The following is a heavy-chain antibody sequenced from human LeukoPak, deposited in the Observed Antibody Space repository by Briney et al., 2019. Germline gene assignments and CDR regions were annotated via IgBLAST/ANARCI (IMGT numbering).Heavy chain of an antibody. D-gene: IGHD2-21*02. Sequence: SETLSLTCAVSGYSISSGYYWGWIRQPPGKGLEWIGSIYHSGSTYYNPSLKSRVTISVDTSKNQFSLKLSSVTAADTAVCYCARHNSRGDCLFPLGYWGQGTLVTVSS. CDR3: ARHNSRGDCLFPLGY. CDR1: GYSISSGYY. CDR2: IYHSGST. J-gene: IGHJ4*02. V-gene: IGHV4-38-2*01.